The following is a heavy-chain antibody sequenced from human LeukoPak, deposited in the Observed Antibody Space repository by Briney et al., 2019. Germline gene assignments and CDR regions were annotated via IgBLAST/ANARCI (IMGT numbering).Heavy chain of an antibody. D-gene: IGHD2-15*01. V-gene: IGHV1-2*02. Sequence: GASVKVSCKASGYTFTGYYMHWVRQAPGQGLEWMGWINPNSGGTNYAQKFQGRVTMTRDTSISTAYMELSRLRSDDTAVYYCARDFSDCSGGSCYSGAFDIWGQGTMVTVSS. CDR2: INPNSGGT. J-gene: IGHJ3*02. CDR1: GYTFTGYY. CDR3: ARDFSDCSGGSCYSGAFDI.